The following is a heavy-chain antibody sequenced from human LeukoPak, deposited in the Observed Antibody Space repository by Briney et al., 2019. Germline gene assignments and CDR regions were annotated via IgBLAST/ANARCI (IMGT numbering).Heavy chain of an antibody. CDR3: ARVMGVEDDIVVVPAAEFDY. J-gene: IGHJ4*02. CDR1: GGSFSGYY. D-gene: IGHD2-2*01. Sequence: SETLSLTCAVYGGSFSGYYWSWLRQPPGKGLEWFGEINHSGSTNYNPSLKSRVTISVDTSKNQFSLKLSSVTAADTAVYYCARVMGVEDDIVVVPAAEFDYWGQGTLVTVSS. V-gene: IGHV4-34*01. CDR2: INHSGST.